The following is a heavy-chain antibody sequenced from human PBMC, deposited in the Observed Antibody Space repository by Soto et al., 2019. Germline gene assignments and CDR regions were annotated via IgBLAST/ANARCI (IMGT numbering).Heavy chain of an antibody. CDR3: ARDGDGPGRRYDY. J-gene: IGHJ4*02. CDR1: GYTFTSYG. V-gene: IGHV1-18*01. Sequence: QVQLVQSGAEVKNPGASVKVSCKASGYTFTSYGFSWVRQAPGQGLEWMGWIGPYTGATNYALKFQGRVTMTTDTSRSKAYMELRSMRSDDTAVYYGARDGDGPGRRYDYWGQGTLITVSS. CDR2: IGPYTGAT. D-gene: IGHD3-10*01.